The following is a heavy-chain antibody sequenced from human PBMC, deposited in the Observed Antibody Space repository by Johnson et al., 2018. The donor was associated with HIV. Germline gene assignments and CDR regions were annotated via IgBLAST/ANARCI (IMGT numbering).Heavy chain of an antibody. Sequence: VRPGGSLRLSCAASGFTFDDYTMHWVRQAPGKGLAWVSLISWDGGSTYYADSVKGRFTISRDNSKNSLYLQMNSLRAEDTALYYCAKDRLRDGYNRDAFDIWGQGTMVTVSS. CDR1: GFTFDDYT. CDR2: ISWDGGST. V-gene: IGHV3-43D*03. D-gene: IGHD5-24*01. CDR3: AKDRLRDGYNRDAFDI. J-gene: IGHJ3*02.